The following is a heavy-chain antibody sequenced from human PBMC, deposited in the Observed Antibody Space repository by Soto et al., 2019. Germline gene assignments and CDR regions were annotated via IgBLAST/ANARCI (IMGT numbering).Heavy chain of an antibody. CDR1: GFTVSSNY. J-gene: IGHJ4*02. Sequence: PGGSLRLSCAASGFTVSSNYMSWVRQAPGKGLEWVSVIYTDGSTYYADSVKGRFTISRDNSKNTLYLQMSSLRAEDTAVYYCSRDGYGGYRFDYWGQGTPVTVSS. V-gene: IGHV3-53*01. CDR2: IYTDGST. D-gene: IGHD3-22*01. CDR3: SRDGYGGYRFDY.